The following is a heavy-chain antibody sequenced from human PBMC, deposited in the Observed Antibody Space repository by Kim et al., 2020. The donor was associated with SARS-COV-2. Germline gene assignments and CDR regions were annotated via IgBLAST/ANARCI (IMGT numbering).Heavy chain of an antibody. Sequence: SGTPNSTPSIKTRVTISVDKSKNQFSLELSSVTAADTAVYYCARGVGAANWGQGTLVTVSS. CDR3: ARGVGAAN. J-gene: IGHJ4*02. V-gene: IGHV4-4*02. CDR2: SGTP. D-gene: IGHD6-25*01.